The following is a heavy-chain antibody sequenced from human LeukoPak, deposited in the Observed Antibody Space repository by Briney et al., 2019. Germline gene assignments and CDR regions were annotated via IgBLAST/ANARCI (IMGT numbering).Heavy chain of an antibody. CDR2: ISYDGSNK. CDR1: GFTFSSYA. J-gene: IGHJ5*02. CDR3: AKGPGWFLGWFDP. D-gene: IGHD2-15*01. V-gene: IGHV3-30*04. Sequence: GRSLRLSCAASGFTFSSYAMHWVRQAPGKGLEWVAVISYDGSNKYYADSVKGRFTISRDNSKNTLYLQMNSLRAEDTAVYYCAKGPGWFLGWFDPWGQGTLVTVSS.